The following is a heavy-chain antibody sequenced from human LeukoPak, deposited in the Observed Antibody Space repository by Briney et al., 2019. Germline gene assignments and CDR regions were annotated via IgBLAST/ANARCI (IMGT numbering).Heavy chain of an antibody. Sequence: GASVKVSCKASGYTFTGYYMHWVRQAPGQGLEWMGWINPNSGGTNYAQKFQGRVTMTRDTSISTAYMELSRLRSDDTAVYYCARAARNGDYSNWFDPWGQGTLVTVSS. J-gene: IGHJ5*02. CDR2: INPNSGGT. V-gene: IGHV1-2*02. CDR3: ARAARNGDYSNWFDP. D-gene: IGHD4-17*01. CDR1: GYTFTGYY.